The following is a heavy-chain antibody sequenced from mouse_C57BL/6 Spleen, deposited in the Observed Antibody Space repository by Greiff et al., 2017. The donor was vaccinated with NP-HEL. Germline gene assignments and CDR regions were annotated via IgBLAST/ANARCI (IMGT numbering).Heavy chain of an antibody. CDR3: ARSYGSSYRYFDV. Sequence: EVQLQQSVAELVRPGASVKLSCTASGFNFKNTYMHWVKQRPEQGLEWIGRIDPANGNTKYAPKFQGKATITADTSSNTAYLQLSSLTSEDTAIYYCARSYGSSYRYFDVWGTGTTVTVSS. CDR2: IDPANGNT. J-gene: IGHJ1*03. CDR1: GFNFKNTY. V-gene: IGHV14-3*01. D-gene: IGHD1-1*01.